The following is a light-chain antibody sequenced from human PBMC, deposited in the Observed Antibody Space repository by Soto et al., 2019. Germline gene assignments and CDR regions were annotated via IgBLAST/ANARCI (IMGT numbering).Light chain of an antibody. Sequence: DIQMTQSPSSLSASVGDRVTITCRASQGISNYLAWYQQQPGRVPTLLLSAASTLQSGGPSRFSGSGSGTDFTLTSTSLQPEDVATYYCQRYSDGSTFGQGTKVEI. CDR3: QRYSDGST. CDR1: QGISNY. J-gene: IGKJ1*01. CDR2: AAS. V-gene: IGKV1-27*01.